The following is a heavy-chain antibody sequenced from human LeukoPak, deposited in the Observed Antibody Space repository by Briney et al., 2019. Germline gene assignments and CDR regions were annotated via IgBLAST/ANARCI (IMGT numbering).Heavy chain of an antibody. J-gene: IGHJ3*02. D-gene: IGHD5-18*01. CDR1: GGPISSYY. CDR3: ARVEYSYGSKDAFDI. Sequence: SETLSLTCTVSGGPISSYYWSWIRQPPGKGLEWIGYIYYSGSTNYNPSLKSRDTISVDTSKNQFSLKLSSVTAADTAVYYCARVEYSYGSKDAFDIWGQGTMVTVSS. V-gene: IGHV4-59*01. CDR2: IYYSGST.